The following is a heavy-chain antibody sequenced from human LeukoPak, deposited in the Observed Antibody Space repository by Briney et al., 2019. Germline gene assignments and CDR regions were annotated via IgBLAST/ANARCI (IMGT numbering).Heavy chain of an antibody. D-gene: IGHD6-19*01. CDR1: GFTFSSYA. J-gene: IGHJ3*02. CDR3: AKGTDVAVAPDAFDI. V-gene: IGHV3-23*01. CDR2: ISGSGGRT. Sequence: GGSLRLSCAASGFTFSSYAMSWVRQAPGKGLEWVSAISGSGGRTYYADSVKGRFTISRDNSKNTLYLQMNSLRAEDTAVYYCAKGTDVAVAPDAFDIWGQGTMVTVSS.